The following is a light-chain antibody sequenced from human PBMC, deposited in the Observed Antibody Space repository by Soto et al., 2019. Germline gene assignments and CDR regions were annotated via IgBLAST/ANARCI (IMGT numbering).Light chain of an antibody. CDR1: SSNIGNNF. Sequence: QSVLTQPPSVSAAPGQKVTISCSGSSSNIGNNFVSWYQQLPGTAPKLLIYENNKRPSGIPDRFSGSKSGTSATLGITGLQTGDEADYYCGTWDSSLRAYYVFGTGTKVPVL. J-gene: IGLJ1*01. CDR2: ENN. CDR3: GTWDSSLRAYYV. V-gene: IGLV1-51*02.